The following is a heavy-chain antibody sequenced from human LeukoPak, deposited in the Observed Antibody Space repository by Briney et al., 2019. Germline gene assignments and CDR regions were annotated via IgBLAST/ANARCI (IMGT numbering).Heavy chain of an antibody. CDR1: GGSFSGCY. CDR3: ARAPRMYSSSWYVSYYYGMDV. D-gene: IGHD6-13*01. CDR2: INHSGST. V-gene: IGHV4-34*01. J-gene: IGHJ6*02. Sequence: SETLSLTCAVYGGSFSGCYWSWIRQPPGKGLEWIGEINHSGSTNYNPSLKSRVTISVDTSKNQFSLKLSSVTAADTAVYYCARAPRMYSSSWYVSYYYGMDVWGQGTTVTVSS.